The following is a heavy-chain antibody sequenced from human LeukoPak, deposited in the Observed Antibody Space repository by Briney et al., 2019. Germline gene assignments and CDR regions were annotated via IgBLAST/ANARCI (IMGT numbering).Heavy chain of an antibody. D-gene: IGHD3-9*01. CDR2: ISATGGST. CDR1: GFTFSSSA. V-gene: IGHV3-23*01. J-gene: IGHJ5*02. Sequence: GGSLRLSCVASGFTFSSSAMSWVRQAPGKGLEWVSGISATGGSTYYADFVKGRFTISRDNAKNSLYLQMNSLRAEDTAVYYCATDQNYDILTGPTWGQGTLVTVSS. CDR3: ATDQNYDILTGPT.